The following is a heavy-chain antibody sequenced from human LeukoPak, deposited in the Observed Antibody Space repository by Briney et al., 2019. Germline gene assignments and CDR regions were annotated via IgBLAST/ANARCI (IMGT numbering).Heavy chain of an antibody. V-gene: IGHV3-48*01. D-gene: IGHD6-13*01. CDR3: AKDSYPAAGTASFDY. CDR1: GFTFSRYS. CDR2: ISSSSTI. J-gene: IGHJ4*02. Sequence: VQPGGSLRLSCAASGFTFSRYSMNWIRQAPGKGGEWVSYISSSSTIYYADSVKGRFTISRDNTKNSLYLQMNSLRAEDTALYYCAKDSYPAAGTASFDYWGQGTLVTVSS.